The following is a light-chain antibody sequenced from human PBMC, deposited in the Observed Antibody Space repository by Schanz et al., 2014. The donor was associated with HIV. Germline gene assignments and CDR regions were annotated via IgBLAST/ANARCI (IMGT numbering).Light chain of an antibody. Sequence: QSALTQPASVSGSPGQSITISCTATTRDIGDFIYVSWYQKYPGKAPKLLIYEVTKRPSGVSDRFSGSMSGNTASLTISGLQAEDEADYYCSSYISVNTWVFGGGTKLTVL. V-gene: IGLV2-14*01. CDR3: SSYISVNTWV. CDR1: TRDIGDFIY. CDR2: EVT. J-gene: IGLJ3*02.